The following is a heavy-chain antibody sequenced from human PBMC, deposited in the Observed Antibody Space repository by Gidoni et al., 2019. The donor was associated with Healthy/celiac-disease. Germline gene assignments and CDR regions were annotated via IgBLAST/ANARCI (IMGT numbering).Heavy chain of an antibody. CDR2: IYYSGST. CDR3: ARERSPDYYDSSGYIFDY. CDR1: GGSISSSSYY. V-gene: IGHV4-39*07. J-gene: IGHJ4*02. Sequence: QLPLQESGPGLVKPSETLSLTCTVSGGSISSSSYYWGWIRQPPGKGLEWIGSIYYSGSTYYNPSLKSRVTISVDTSKNQFSLKLSSVTAADTAVYYCARERSPDYYDSSGYIFDYWGQGTLVTVSS. D-gene: IGHD3-22*01.